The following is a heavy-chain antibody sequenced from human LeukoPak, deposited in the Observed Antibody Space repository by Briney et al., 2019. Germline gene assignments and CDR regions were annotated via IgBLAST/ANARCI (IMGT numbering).Heavy chain of an antibody. V-gene: IGHV3-48*03. CDR1: GFTFSSYE. D-gene: IGHD5-18*01. J-gene: IGHJ6*02. CDR2: ISSSGSTI. CDR3: ARDQTAYYYYGMDV. Sequence: PGGSLRLSCAASGFTFSSYEMNWVCQAPGKGLEWVSYISSSGSTIYYADSVKGRFTISRDNAKNSLYLQMNSLRAEDTAVYYCARDQTAYYYYGMDVWGQGTTVTVSS.